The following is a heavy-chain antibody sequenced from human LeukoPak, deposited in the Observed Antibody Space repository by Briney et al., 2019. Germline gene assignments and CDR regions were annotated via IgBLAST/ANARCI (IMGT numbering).Heavy chain of an antibody. CDR1: GFTFSSYW. CDR3: AGSTSWHYFDY. CDR2: IKEDGSGK. D-gene: IGHD2-2*01. J-gene: IGHJ4*02. Sequence: GGSLRLSCAASGFTFSSYWMNWVRQAPGKGLEWVANIKEDGSGKYFVDSVKGRFTVSRDNAKNSLYLQMNSLRAEDTAVYYCAGSTSWHYFDYWGQGTLDTVSS. V-gene: IGHV3-7*03.